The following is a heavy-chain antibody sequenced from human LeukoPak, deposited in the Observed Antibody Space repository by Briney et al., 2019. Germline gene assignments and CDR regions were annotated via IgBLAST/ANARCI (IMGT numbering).Heavy chain of an antibody. CDR2: INPSAGST. CDR3: ARECGSSGYYFY. D-gene: IGHD3-22*01. CDR1: GYTFTSYY. J-gene: IGHJ4*02. V-gene: IGHV1-46*01. Sequence: GASVTASCTASGYTFTSYYMHWVRQAPGQGLERMDTINPSAGSTSYAQTSQRRVTMTTDTSTSTVYIELSSLRSGDTAVYYCARECGSSGYYFYWGQGTLVTVSS.